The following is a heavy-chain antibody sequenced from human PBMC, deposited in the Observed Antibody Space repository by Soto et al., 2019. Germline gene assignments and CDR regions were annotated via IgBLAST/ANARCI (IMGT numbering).Heavy chain of an antibody. J-gene: IGHJ4*02. CDR2: ISDSGGRT. CDR1: GFTFSSYA. Sequence: EVQLLESGGGLVQPGGSLRLSCAASGFTFSSYAMSWVRQAPGKGLEWVSVISDSGGRTYYADSGKGRFTISRDNSKNTLYLQMNSLRAEDTAVYYCAKDSSGWPNWGQGTLVTVSS. V-gene: IGHV3-23*01. CDR3: AKDSSGWPN. D-gene: IGHD6-19*01.